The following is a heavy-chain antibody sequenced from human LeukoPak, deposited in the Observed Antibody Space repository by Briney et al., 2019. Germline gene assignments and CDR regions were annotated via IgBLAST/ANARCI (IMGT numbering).Heavy chain of an antibody. J-gene: IGHJ6*02. D-gene: IGHD1-1*01. CDR3: ARHRYNWNDGYYYYGMDV. Sequence: PSETLSLTCTVSGGSISNYWSWIRQPPGKGLEWIGYIYYSGSTNYNPSLKSRVTISVDTSKNQFSLKLSSVTAADTAVYYCARHRYNWNDGYYYYGMDVWGQGTTVTVSS. V-gene: IGHV4-59*08. CDR2: IYYSGST. CDR1: GGSISNY.